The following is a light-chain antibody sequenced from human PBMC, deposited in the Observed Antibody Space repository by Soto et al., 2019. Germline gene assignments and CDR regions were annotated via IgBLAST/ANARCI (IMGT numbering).Light chain of an antibody. V-gene: IGKV3-15*01. J-gene: IGKJ1*01. CDR2: GAS. CDR1: QSVDIN. Sequence: EIVLTQSPATLSVSPGARVPLSCRASQSVDINLAWYQQKPGQAPRLLIYGASTRATDMSGTFSGRGSGTEFTLTISNVRPEDFAVYYCQQYRSWPRTFGQGTKV. CDR3: QQYRSWPRT.